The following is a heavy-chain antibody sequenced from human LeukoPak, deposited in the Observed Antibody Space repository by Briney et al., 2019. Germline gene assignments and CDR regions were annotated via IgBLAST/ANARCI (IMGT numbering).Heavy chain of an antibody. CDR3: ARVPRRYCGGDFYHDVFDI. J-gene: IGHJ3*02. CDR1: GFTFSSYS. D-gene: IGHD2-21*02. CDR2: IGSRSSYI. Sequence: PGGSLRLSCAASGFTFSSYSMNWVRQAPGKGLEWVSSIGSRSSYIYYADSVKGRFTISRDNAKNSLYLQMNSLRAEDTAVYYCARVPRRYCGGDFYHDVFDIWGQGTMVTVSS. V-gene: IGHV3-21*01.